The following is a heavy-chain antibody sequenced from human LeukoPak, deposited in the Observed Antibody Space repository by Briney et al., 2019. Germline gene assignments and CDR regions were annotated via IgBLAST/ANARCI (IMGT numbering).Heavy chain of an antibody. V-gene: IGHV3-21*01. CDR3: AKALGYSYEGY. Sequence: GGSLRLSCAASGFTFSSYSMNWVRQAPGKGLEWVSSISSSSSYIYYADSVKGRLTISRDNSKNTVYVQMNSLRVEDTAVYYCAKALGYSYEGYWGQGTLVTVSS. D-gene: IGHD5-18*01. CDR2: ISSSSSYI. J-gene: IGHJ4*02. CDR1: GFTFSSYS.